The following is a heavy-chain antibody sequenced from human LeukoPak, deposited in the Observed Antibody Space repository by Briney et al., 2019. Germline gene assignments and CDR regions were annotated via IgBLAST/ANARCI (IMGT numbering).Heavy chain of an antibody. CDR3: ARLYYYDSSGYYYP. CDR1: GGSITNTNY. Sequence: SETLSLTCGVSGGSITNTNYWTWVRQPPGKGLEWIGEVNLQGSTNYNPSLMGRVAIAVDTSENHISLQLTSVTAADTAVYYCARLYYYDSSGYYYPWGQGTLVTVSS. J-gene: IGHJ5*02. CDR2: VNLQGST. V-gene: IGHV4-4*02. D-gene: IGHD3-22*01.